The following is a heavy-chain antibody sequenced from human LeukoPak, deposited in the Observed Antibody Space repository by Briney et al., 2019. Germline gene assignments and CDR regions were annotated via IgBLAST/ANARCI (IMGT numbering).Heavy chain of an antibody. J-gene: IGHJ3*02. CDR3: ARGTLRLNAFDI. D-gene: IGHD4-17*01. CDR1: GGPFSGYY. V-gene: IGHV4-34*01. Sequence: SETLSLTCAVYGGPFSGYYWSWISQPPGKGLEWIGEINHSGSTNYNPSLKSRVTISVDTSKNQFSLKLSSVTAADTAVYYCARGTLRLNAFDIWGQGTMVTVSS. CDR2: INHSGST.